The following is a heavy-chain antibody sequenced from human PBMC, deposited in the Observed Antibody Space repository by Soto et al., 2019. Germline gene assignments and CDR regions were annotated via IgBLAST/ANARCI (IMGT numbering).Heavy chain of an antibody. CDR2: ISGSGGST. Sequence: GGSLRLSCAASGFTFSSYAMSWVRQAPGKGLEWVSAISGSGGSTYYGDSVKGRFTISRDNSKNTMYLQMNSLRAEDKAVYYCAKVGGSMCFGEFAFDYWGQGTLVTVSS. CDR3: AKVGGSMCFGEFAFDY. J-gene: IGHJ4*02. D-gene: IGHD3-10*01. CDR1: GFTFSSYA. V-gene: IGHV3-23*01.